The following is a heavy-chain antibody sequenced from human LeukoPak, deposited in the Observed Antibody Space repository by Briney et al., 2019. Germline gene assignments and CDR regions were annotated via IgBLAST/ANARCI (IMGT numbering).Heavy chain of an antibody. Sequence: SETLSLTCTVSGGSITSDNYYWSWIRQPAGKELEWIGRIYTSGSTNSNPSLKSRVTISGDTSKNQFSLKLNSVTAADTAVYYCARGGDAAPFDFWGQGTLVTVSS. CDR1: GGSITSDNYY. V-gene: IGHV4-61*02. CDR3: ARGGDAAPFDF. J-gene: IGHJ4*02. D-gene: IGHD5-12*01. CDR2: IYTSGST.